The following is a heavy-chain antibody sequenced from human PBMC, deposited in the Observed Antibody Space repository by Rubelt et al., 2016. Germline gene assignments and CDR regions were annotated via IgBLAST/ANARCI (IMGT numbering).Heavy chain of an antibody. J-gene: IGHJ4*02. CDR3: ARAPITLLRFDY. V-gene: IGHV4-4*07. Sequence: QVQLQESGPGLVKPSEALSLTCTVSGGSISSYYWSWIRQPAGKGLEWIGRIYPSGSTNYNPSLKSRVTISVDTSKNQFSLMLSSVTASDTAVYYGARAPITLLRFDYWGQGTLVTVSS. CDR2: IYPSGST. CDR1: GGSISSYY. D-gene: IGHD3-10*02.